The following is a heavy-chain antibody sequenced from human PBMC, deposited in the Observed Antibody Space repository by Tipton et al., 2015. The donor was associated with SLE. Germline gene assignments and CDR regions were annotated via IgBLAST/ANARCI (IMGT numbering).Heavy chain of an antibody. J-gene: IGHJ4*02. CDR2: IYYSGST. V-gene: IGHV4-59*12. CDR3: ASHSTHYCSGTSCYFDY. D-gene: IGHD2-2*01. Sequence: TLSLTCTVSGGSISSYYWSWIRQPPGKGLEWIGYIYYSGSTNYNPSLKSRVTISVDTFENQFSQKLRSVTAADTAVCYCASHSTHYCSGTSCYFDYWGQGTLVTVSS. CDR1: GGSISSYY.